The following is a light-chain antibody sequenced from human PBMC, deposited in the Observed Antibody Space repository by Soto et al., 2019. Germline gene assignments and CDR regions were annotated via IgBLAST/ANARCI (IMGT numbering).Light chain of an antibody. CDR1: QTISSW. CDR3: QQRGDWPPIT. V-gene: IGKV1-5*03. CDR2: KAS. J-gene: IGKJ5*01. Sequence: DIQMTQSPSTLSGSVGDRVTITCRASQTISSWLAWYQQKPGKAPKLLIYKASTLESGVPSNFSGSGSGTDFTLTISSLEPEDFAVYYCQQRGDWPPITFGQGTRLEIK.